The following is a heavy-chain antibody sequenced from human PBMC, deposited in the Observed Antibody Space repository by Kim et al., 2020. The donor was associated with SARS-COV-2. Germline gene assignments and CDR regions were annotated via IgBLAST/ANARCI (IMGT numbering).Heavy chain of an antibody. CDR2: IYYSGST. J-gene: IGHJ6*02. V-gene: IGHV4-59*01. CDR1: GGSISSYY. D-gene: IGHD2-15*01. Sequence: SETLSLTCTVSGGSISSYYWSWIRQPPGKGLEWIGYIYYSGSTNYNPSLKSRVTISVDTSKNQFSLKLSSVTAADTAVYYCARGWWYAVELEENYYGMDVWGQGTTVTVSS. CDR3: ARGWWYAVELEENYYGMDV.